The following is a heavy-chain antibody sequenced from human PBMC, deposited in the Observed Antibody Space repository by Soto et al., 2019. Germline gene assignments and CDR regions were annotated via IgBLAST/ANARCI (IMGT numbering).Heavy chain of an antibody. D-gene: IGHD6-19*01. Sequence: PGGSLRLSCAASGVTFSSYWMSWVRQAPGKGLEWVANIKQDGSEKYYVDSVKGRFTISRDNAKNSLYLQMNSLRAEDTAVYYCARGLGTQWLGNYYYGMDVWGQGTTVTVSS. CDR1: GVTFSSYW. CDR2: IKQDGSEK. CDR3: ARGLGTQWLGNYYYGMDV. V-gene: IGHV3-7*01. J-gene: IGHJ6*02.